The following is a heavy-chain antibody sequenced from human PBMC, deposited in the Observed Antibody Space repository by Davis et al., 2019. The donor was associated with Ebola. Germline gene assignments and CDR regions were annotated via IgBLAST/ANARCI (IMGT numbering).Heavy chain of an antibody. CDR3: ARAETARTYYGMDV. D-gene: IGHD5-24*01. Sequence: MPSETLSLTCTVSGGSISYYYWNWIRQPPGKGLEWIGYIYYSGSTNYNPSLKSRVNMFLDASKSQVSLKVSSVTAADTAVYYCARAETARTYYGMDVWGQGTTVTVSS. V-gene: IGHV4-59*01. CDR1: GGSISYYY. J-gene: IGHJ6*02. CDR2: IYYSGST.